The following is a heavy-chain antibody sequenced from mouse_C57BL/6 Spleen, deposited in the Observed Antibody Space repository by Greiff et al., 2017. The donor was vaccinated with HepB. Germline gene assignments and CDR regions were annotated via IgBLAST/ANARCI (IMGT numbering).Heavy chain of an antibody. CDR3: ARDPYYYGSSYREGFDY. CDR1: GYTFTSYG. Sequence: VQLQESGAELARPGASVKLSCKASGYTFTSYGISWVKQRTGQGLEWIGEIYPRSGNTYYNEKFKGKATLTADKSSSTAYMELRSLTSEDSAVYFCARDPYYYGSSYREGFDYWGQGTTLTVSS. CDR2: IYPRSGNT. V-gene: IGHV1-81*01. D-gene: IGHD1-1*01. J-gene: IGHJ2*01.